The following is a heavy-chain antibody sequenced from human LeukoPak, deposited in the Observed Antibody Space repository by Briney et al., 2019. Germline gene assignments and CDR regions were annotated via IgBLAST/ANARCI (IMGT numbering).Heavy chain of an antibody. D-gene: IGHD3-22*01. CDR2: IYYSGST. V-gene: IGHV4-59*01. CDR3: ARVQYYYDSSGYLYYFDY. Sequence: SETLSLTCTVSGGSISSYYWSWIRQPPGKGLEWIGYIYYSGSTNYNPSLKSRVTISVDTSKNQFSLKLSSVTAADTAVYYCARVQYYYDSSGYLYYFDYWGQGTLVTVSS. CDR1: GGSISSYY. J-gene: IGHJ4*02.